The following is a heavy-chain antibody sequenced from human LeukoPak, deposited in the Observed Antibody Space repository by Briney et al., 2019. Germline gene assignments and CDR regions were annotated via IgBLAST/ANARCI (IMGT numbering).Heavy chain of an antibody. Sequence: GASVKVSCKASGYTFTGYYMHWVRQAPGQGLEWMGWINPNSGGTNYAQKFQGRATLTRATSTSTVYMELSSLRSEDTAVYYCASVYNYGMDVWGQGTTVIVSS. CDR1: GYTFTGYY. J-gene: IGHJ6*02. CDR2: INPNSGGT. V-gene: IGHV1-2*02. CDR3: ASVYNYGMDV.